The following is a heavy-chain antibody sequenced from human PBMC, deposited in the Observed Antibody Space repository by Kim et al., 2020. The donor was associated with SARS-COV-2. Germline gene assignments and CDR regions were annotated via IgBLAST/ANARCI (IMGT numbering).Heavy chain of an antibody. CDR1: GFTVSSNY. J-gene: IGHJ4*01. CDR3: AGSYSSSSERTVPIDY. CDR2: IYSGGST. V-gene: IGHV3-53*01. D-gene: IGHD6-6*01. Sequence: GGSLRLSCAASGFTVSSNYMSWVRQAPGKGLEWVSVIYSGGSTYYADSVEGRFTISRDNSKNTLYLQMNSLRAEGTAVYYCAGSYSSSSERTVPIDYLG.